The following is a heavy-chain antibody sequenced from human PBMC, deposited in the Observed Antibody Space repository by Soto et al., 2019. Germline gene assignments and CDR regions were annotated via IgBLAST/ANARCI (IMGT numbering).Heavy chain of an antibody. V-gene: IGHV3-48*03. CDR1: GFTFSSYE. CDR3: ARERQQLVPEGSYYYGMDV. D-gene: IGHD6-13*01. J-gene: IGHJ6*02. CDR2: ISSSGSTI. Sequence: QPGGSLRLSCAASGFTFSSYEMNWVRQAPGKGLEWVSYISSSGSTIYYADSVKGRFTISRDNAKNSLYLQMNSLRAEDTAVYYCARERQQLVPEGSYYYGMDVWGQGTTVTVS.